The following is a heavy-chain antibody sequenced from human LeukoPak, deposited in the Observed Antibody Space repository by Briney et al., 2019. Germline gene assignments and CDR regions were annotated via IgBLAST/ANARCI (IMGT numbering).Heavy chain of an antibody. Sequence: PSETLSLTCAVSGYSISSGYYWGWIRQPPGKGLEWIGGTYHSGSTYYNPSLKSRVTISVDTSKNQFSLKLSSVTAADTAVYYCAREDYGIDYWGQGTLVTVSS. D-gene: IGHD3-16*01. CDR3: AREDYGIDY. V-gene: IGHV4-38-2*02. J-gene: IGHJ4*02. CDR2: TYHSGST. CDR1: GYSISSGYY.